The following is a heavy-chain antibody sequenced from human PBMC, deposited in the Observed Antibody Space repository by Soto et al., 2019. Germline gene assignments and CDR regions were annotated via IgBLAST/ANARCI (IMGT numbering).Heavy chain of an antibody. Sequence: QVQLQESGPGLVKPSPTLSLTCTVSGCSISSGDYYWSWIRQPPGKGLEWIGYIYYSGSTYYNPSLKIRVTISVATSKNTCSLKLSSITAADTAVYYCARAWLQVYYYGMDVWGQGTTVTVSS. V-gene: IGHV4-30-4*01. J-gene: IGHJ6*02. CDR2: IYYSGST. D-gene: IGHD5-12*01. CDR1: GCSISSGDYY. CDR3: ARAWLQVYYYGMDV.